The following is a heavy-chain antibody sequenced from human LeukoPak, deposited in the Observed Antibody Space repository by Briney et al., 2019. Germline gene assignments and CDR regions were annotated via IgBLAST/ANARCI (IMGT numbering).Heavy chain of an antibody. CDR1: GYTFTSYY. CDR3: ARSATVTTLYNWFDP. Sequence: ASVKVSCKASGYTFTSYYMHWVRQAPGQGLEWMGIINPSGGSTSYAQKFQGRVMITADKSTSTAYMELSSLRSEDTAVYYCARSATVTTLYNWFDPWGQGTLVTVSS. CDR2: INPSGGST. V-gene: IGHV1-46*01. J-gene: IGHJ5*02. D-gene: IGHD4-11*01.